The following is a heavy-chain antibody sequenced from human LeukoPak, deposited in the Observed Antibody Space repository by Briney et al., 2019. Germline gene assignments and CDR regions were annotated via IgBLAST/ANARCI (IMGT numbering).Heavy chain of an antibody. Sequence: ETLSLTCAVYGGSFSGYYGSWVRQAPGKGLEWVSAISGSGGSTYYADSVKGRFTISRDNSKNTLYLQMNSLRAEDTAVYYCARRAGAYSHLYDYWGQGTLVTVSS. J-gene: IGHJ4*02. V-gene: IGHV3-23*01. CDR3: ARRAGAYSHLYDY. CDR1: GGSFSGYY. CDR2: ISGSGGST. D-gene: IGHD4/OR15-4a*01.